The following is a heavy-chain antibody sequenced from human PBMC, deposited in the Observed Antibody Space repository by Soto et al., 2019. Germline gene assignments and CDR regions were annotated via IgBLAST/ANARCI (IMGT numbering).Heavy chain of an antibody. CDR1: GFSLSTSGVG. Sequence: QITLKESGPTLVKPTQTLTLTCTFSGFSLSTSGVGVGWIRQPPGKALEWLALIYWDDDKRYSPSLKSRLTITKTTSKHQVVLTMTNMDPVDTATYYCAHIFCGGGSCYTPQPVLGYFDLWGRGTLVTVSS. CDR3: AHIFCGGGSCYTPQPVLGYFDL. D-gene: IGHD2-15*01. V-gene: IGHV2-5*02. CDR2: IYWDDDK. J-gene: IGHJ2*01.